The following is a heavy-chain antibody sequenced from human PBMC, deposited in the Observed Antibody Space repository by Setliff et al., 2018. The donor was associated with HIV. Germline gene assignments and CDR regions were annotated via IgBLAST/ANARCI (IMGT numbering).Heavy chain of an antibody. CDR1: GDSISNYY. CDR3: ARHANYDFWSGYWGYYFDY. D-gene: IGHD3-3*01. J-gene: IGHJ4*02. V-gene: IGHV4-4*09. CDR2: IYTRGST. Sequence: SETLSLTCTVSGDSISNYYWSWIRQPPGKGLEWIGYIYTRGSTNYNPSLKTRVTISIDTSKKQVSLKLSSVTAADTAVYYCARHANYDFWSGYWGYYFDYWGQGTLVTVSS.